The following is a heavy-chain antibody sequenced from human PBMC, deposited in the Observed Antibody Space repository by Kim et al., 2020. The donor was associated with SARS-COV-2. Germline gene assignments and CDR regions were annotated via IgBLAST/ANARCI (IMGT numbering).Heavy chain of an antibody. CDR1: GFTFTGHA. J-gene: IGHJ4*02. D-gene: IGHD1-26*01. CDR2: IDGSDGTT. CDR3: PKGGGGWSWDY. Sequence: GGSLRLSCTTSGFTFTGHAMSWVRQAPGKGLEWVSSIDGSDGTTYYVDSVKGRFSISRDDSKNTLYLHMSALRADDTATYYCPKGGGGWSWDYWGQGTLV. V-gene: IGHV3-23*01.